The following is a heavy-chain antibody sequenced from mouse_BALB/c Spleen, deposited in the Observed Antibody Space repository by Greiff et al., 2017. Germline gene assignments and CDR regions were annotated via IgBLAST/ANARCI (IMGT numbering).Heavy chain of an antibody. Sequence: QVQLKQSGPGLVAPSQSLSITCTVSGFSLTSYGVHWVRQPPGKGLEWLGVIWAGGSTNYNSALMSRLSISKDNSKSQVFLKMNSLQTDDTAMYYCAREDYDEDGPFAYWGQGTLVTVSA. D-gene: IGHD2-4*01. V-gene: IGHV2-9*02. CDR1: GFSLTSYG. J-gene: IGHJ3*01. CDR2: IWAGGST. CDR3: AREDYDEDGPFAY.